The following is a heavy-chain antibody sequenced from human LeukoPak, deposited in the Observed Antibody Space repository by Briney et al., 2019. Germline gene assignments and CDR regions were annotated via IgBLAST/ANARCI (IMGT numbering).Heavy chain of an antibody. V-gene: IGHV1-18*01. CDR3: ARDDALGATRSFDY. J-gene: IGHJ4*02. CDR1: GYTFTSYG. D-gene: IGHD5-12*01. Sequence: ASKKVSCNASGYTFTSYGINWVRQGPGQGHEWMGWVSASNGNTNKSQKLQGRVTTTSATSTSKQYTERRSLRSDDTAVYYCARDDALGATRSFDYWGRGTLVT. CDR2: VSASNGNT.